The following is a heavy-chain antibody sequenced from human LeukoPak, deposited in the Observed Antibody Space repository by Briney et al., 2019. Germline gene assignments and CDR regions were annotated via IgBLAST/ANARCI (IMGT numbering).Heavy chain of an antibody. CDR3: AKGIYGDYTPDAFDI. J-gene: IGHJ3*02. D-gene: IGHD4-17*01. Sequence: GGSLRLSCAASGFTFSSHAMSWVRQAPGKGLEWVSAISGSGGSTYYADSVKGRFTISRDNSKNTLYLQMNSLRAEDTAVYYCAKGIYGDYTPDAFDIWGQGTMVTVSS. CDR2: ISGSGGST. V-gene: IGHV3-23*01. CDR1: GFTFSSHA.